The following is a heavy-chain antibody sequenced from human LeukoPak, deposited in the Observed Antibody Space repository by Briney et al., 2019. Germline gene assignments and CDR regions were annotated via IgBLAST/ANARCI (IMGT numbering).Heavy chain of an antibody. CDR1: GGSISSSSYY. D-gene: IGHD6-19*01. V-gene: IGHV4-39*07. CDR3: ARYSSGWYGY. J-gene: IGHJ4*02. Sequence: SETLSLTCTVSGGSISSSSYYWGWIRQPPGKGLEGIGSIYYSGSTYYNPSLKSQVTISVDTSKNQFSLKLSSVTAADTAVYYCARYSSGWYGYWGQGTLVTVSS. CDR2: IYYSGST.